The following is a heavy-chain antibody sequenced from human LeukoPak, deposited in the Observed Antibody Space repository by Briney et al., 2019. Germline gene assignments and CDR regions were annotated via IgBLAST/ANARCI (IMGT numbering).Heavy chain of an antibody. J-gene: IGHJ6*03. V-gene: IGHV3-23*01. D-gene: IGHD2-2*02. Sequence: GGSLRLSCAASGFTFSTYAMSWVRQAPGKGLEWVSAISGSGGSTYYADSVKGRFTISRDNSKNTLYLQMNSLRAEDTAVYYCAKDYCSSTSCYKADYYYYYMDVWGKGTTVTVSS. CDR2: ISGSGGST. CDR1: GFTFSTYA. CDR3: AKDYCSSTSCYKADYYYYYMDV.